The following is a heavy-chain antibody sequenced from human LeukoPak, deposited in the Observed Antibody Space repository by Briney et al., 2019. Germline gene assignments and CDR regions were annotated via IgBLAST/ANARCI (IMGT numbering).Heavy chain of an antibody. J-gene: IGHJ5*02. CDR2: ISAYNGNT. D-gene: IGHD6-19*01. CDR1: GYTFTSYG. Sequence: GASVKVSCKASGYTFTSYGISWVRQAPGQGLEWMGWISAYNGNTNYAQKLQGRVTMTTDISTSTAYMELRSLRSDDTAVYYCARDGSGPTRNWFDPWGQGTLVTVSS. CDR3: ARDGSGPTRNWFDP. V-gene: IGHV1-18*01.